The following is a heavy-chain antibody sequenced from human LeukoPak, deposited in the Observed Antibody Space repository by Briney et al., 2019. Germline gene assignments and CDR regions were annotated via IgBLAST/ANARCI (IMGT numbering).Heavy chain of an antibody. V-gene: IGHV1-18*04. CDR2: IGAYNGNT. CDR3: ARDSGVPHMITLGGVIAHGFDI. D-gene: IGHD3-16*02. Sequence: ASVKVSCKASGYTFTSYGNSWVRQAPGQGLEWMGEIGAYNGNTNYAQKLQGRVTMTTDTSTSTAYMELRSLRSDDTAVYYCARDSGVPHMITLGGVIAHGFDIWGQGTMFTVSS. CDR1: GYTFTSYG. J-gene: IGHJ3*02.